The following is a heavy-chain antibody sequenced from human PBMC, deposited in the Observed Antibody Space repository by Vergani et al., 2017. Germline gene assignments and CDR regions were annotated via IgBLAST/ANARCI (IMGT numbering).Heavy chain of an antibody. CDR3: AKGPPYCSSTSCYFDY. V-gene: IGHV3-9*01. CDR1: GFTFDDYA. D-gene: IGHD2-2*01. Sequence: EVQLVESGGGLVQPGRSLRLSCAASGFTFDDYAMHWVRQAPGKGLEWVSGISWNSGSIGYADSVKGRFTISRDNAKNSLYRQMNSLRGEDTALYYCAKGPPYCSSTSCYFDYWGQGTLVTVSS. CDR2: ISWNSGSI. J-gene: IGHJ4*02.